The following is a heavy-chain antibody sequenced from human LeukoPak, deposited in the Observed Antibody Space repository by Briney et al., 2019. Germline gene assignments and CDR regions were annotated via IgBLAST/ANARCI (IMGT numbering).Heavy chain of an antibody. V-gene: IGHV1-2*02. J-gene: IGHJ5*02. CDR2: INPDSGGT. CDR3: ARVGTVAEPYSWFDP. CDR1: GYSFTGYY. D-gene: IGHD6-19*01. Sequence: ASVKVSFKASGYSFTGYYMHWVRQAPGQGLEWMGWINPDSGGTNYAQNFHGRVTITRDTSISTAYMELSRLRSDDTALYYCARVGTVAEPYSWFDPWGQGTLVTVSS.